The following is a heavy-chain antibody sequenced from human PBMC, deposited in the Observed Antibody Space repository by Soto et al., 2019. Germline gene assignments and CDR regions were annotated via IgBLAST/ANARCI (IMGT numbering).Heavy chain of an antibody. D-gene: IGHD3-10*01. Sequence: GGSLRLSCTGSGFTFSSSTLSWVRQGPGKGLEWVSSISHSSSYIYFADSLKGRFTISRDNAKNSLYLQMNSLRGEDTAVYYCARDIGEMSDVWGQGTQVTVSS. V-gene: IGHV3-21*06. CDR2: ISHSSSYI. CDR1: GFTFSSST. CDR3: ARDIGEMSDV. J-gene: IGHJ4*02.